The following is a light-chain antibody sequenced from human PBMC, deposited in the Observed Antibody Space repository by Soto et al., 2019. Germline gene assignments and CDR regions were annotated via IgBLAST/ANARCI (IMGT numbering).Light chain of an antibody. Sequence: DIQMTQSPSSLSAFVGDTVTINCRATDSIDRYLNWYQQKPGQAPGVLITAASTLESGVPSRFSSSGSGTDFNLTINNLQPEDFATYYCQRTYNAPFTFGPGTKVSIK. CDR3: QRTYNAPFT. CDR1: DSIDRY. CDR2: AAS. V-gene: IGKV1-39*01. J-gene: IGKJ3*01.